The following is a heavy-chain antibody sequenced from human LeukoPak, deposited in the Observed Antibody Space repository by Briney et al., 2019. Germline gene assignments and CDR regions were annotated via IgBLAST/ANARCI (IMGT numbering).Heavy chain of an antibody. J-gene: IGHJ4*02. V-gene: IGHV4-39*01. CDR2: IYYSGST. CDR1: GGSISSSSYY. CDR3: AGKIMITFGGVIVRNY. Sequence: SETLSLTCTVSGGSISSSSYYWGWIRQPPGKGLEWIGSIYYSGSTYYNPSLKGRVTISVDTSKNQFSLKLSSVTAADTAVYCCAGKIMITFGGVIVRNYWGQGTLVTVSS. D-gene: IGHD3-16*02.